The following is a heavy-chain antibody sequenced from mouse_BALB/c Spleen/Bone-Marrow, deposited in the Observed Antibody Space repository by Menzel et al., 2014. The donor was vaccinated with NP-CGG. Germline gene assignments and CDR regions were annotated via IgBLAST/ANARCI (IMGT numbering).Heavy chain of an antibody. CDR1: GYTFTDYY. J-gene: IGHJ3*01. D-gene: IGHD1-2*01. Sequence: ESGPELVEPGASVKISCKASGYTFTDYYINWVKQKPGQGLEWIGWIYPRNNNTKYNERFKDKATLTVDTPSSTAYMQLSSLTSEDTAVYFCARGITTATFAYWGQGTLVTVSA. CDR3: ARGITTATFAY. V-gene: IGHV1-84*02. CDR2: IYPRNNNT.